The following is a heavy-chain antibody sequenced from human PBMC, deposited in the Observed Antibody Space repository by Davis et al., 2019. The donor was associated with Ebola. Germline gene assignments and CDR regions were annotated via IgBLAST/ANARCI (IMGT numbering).Heavy chain of an antibody. CDR3: AGGYQLLRLAGEKYLDAFDI. CDR1: GGSISSSNW. D-gene: IGHD2-2*01. Sequence: PGGSLRLSCAVSGGSISSSNWWSWVRQPPGKGLEWIGEIYHSGSTNYNPSLKSRVTISVDKSKNQFSLKLSSVTAADTAVYYCAGGYQLLRLAGEKYLDAFDIWGQGTMVTVSS. V-gene: IGHV4-4*02. CDR2: IYHSGST. J-gene: IGHJ3*02.